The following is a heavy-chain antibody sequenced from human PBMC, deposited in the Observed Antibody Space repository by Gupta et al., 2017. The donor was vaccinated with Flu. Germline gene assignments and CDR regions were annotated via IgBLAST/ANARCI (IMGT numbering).Heavy chain of an antibody. V-gene: IGHV3-23*01. D-gene: IGHD6-6*01. CDR2: ISGSGKFT. Sequence: MNWVRQAPGKGPEWVSSISGSGKFTYFADSVKGRFTISRDNSKNTLYLQMNTLRAEDTAIYYCAKDHPSSYSSSRNPLIGSWGQGTLVTVSS. J-gene: IGHJ5*02. CDR3: AKDHPSSYSSSRNPLIGS.